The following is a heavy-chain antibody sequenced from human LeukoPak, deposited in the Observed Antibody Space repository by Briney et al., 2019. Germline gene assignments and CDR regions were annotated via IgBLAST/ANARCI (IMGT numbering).Heavy chain of an antibody. CDR1: GGSISSGGYS. J-gene: IGHJ4*02. V-gene: IGHV4-30-2*01. D-gene: IGHD4-17*01. CDR2: IYHSGST. CDR3: ARDYGDSDY. Sequence: SETLSLTCAVYGGSISSGGYSWSWIRQPPGKGLEWIGYIYHSGSTYYNPSLKSRVTISVDRSKNQFSLKLSSVTAADTAVYYCARDYGDSDYWGQGTLVTVSS.